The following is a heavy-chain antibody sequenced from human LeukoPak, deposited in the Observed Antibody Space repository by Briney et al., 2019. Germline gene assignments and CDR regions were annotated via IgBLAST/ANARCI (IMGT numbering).Heavy chain of an antibody. CDR1: GSRFTSYW. Sequence: GASLKISCKGSGSRFTSYWIGWVRQMPGKGLEWMGIIYPGDSDTRYSPSFQGQVTISADKSISTAYLQWSSLKASDTAMYYCARCHNWNGVGWFDPWGQGTLVTVSS. CDR3: ARCHNWNGVGWFDP. D-gene: IGHD1-1*01. J-gene: IGHJ5*02. V-gene: IGHV5-51*01. CDR2: IYPGDSDT.